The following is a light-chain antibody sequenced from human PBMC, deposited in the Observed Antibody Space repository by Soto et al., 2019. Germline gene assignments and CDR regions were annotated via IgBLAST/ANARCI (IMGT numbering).Light chain of an antibody. CDR3: QQYYSTPYT. V-gene: IGKV4-1*01. CDR1: QSVLYSSTNKNY. J-gene: IGKJ2*01. CDR2: WAS. Sequence: DIVMTQSPDSLAVSLGERATINCKSSQSVLYSSTNKNYLAWYQQKPGQPPKLLIYWASTGESGVPDRFSGSGSGTDFTLTISSLQAEDVAVYYCQQYYSTPYTFGQGTNLEIK.